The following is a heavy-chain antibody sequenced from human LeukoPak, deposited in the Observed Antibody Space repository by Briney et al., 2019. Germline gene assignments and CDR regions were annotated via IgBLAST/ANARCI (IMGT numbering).Heavy chain of an antibody. J-gene: IGHJ4*02. V-gene: IGHV3-23*01. CDR3: AKHKYFSGSYYNPDC. CDR2: VSGSDTST. D-gene: IGHD3-10*01. Sequence: GGSLRLSCTGSGFTFRNYAMSWVRQAPGKGLEWVSGVSGSDTSTYYADSVKGRFTISRDNSKNTLYLQMDSLRAEDTAVYYCAKHKYFSGSYYNPDCWGQGTLVTVSS. CDR1: GFTFRNYA.